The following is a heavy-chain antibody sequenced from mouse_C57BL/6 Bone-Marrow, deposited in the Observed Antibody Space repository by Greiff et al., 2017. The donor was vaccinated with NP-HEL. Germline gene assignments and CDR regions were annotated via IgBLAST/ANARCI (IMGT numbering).Heavy chain of an antibody. J-gene: IGHJ2*01. D-gene: IGHD2-3*01. V-gene: IGHV1-55*01. Sequence: QVQLQQSGAELVKPGASVKMSCKASGYTFTSYWITWVKQRPGQGLEWIGDIYPGSGSTNYNEKFKSKATLTVDTSSSTAYIQLSSLTSEDSAVYYCARYDLWLLHDYWGQGTTLTVSS. CDR1: GYTFTSYW. CDR2: IYPGSGST. CDR3: ARYDLWLLHDY.